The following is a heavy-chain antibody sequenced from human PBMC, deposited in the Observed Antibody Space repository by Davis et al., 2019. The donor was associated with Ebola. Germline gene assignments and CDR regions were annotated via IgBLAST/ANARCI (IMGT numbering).Heavy chain of an antibody. CDR1: GGSFSGYY. Sequence: MPSETLSLTCAVYGGSFSGYYWSWIRQPPGKGLEWIGEINHSESTNYNPSLKSRVTISVDTSKNQFSLKVRSVTAADTAVYYCARAGGSGNYGDYWGQGTLVTVSS. CDR2: INHSEST. CDR3: ARAGGSGNYGDY. V-gene: IGHV4-34*01. D-gene: IGHD1-26*01. J-gene: IGHJ4*02.